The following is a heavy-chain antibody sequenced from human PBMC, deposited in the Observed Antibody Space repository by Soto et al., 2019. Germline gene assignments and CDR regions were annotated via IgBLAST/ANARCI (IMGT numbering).Heavy chain of an antibody. Sequence: FQRLRRAASGLNFKDHYIGWVRKATGRGLEWVGRFRNKANGYTTEYAASVKGRFTISGDDSKNSLNLQMNSLKTEDTAVSYCVTTPILNYSMDVWGQGTTVTVSS. D-gene: IGHD2-21*01. CDR2: FRNKANGYTT. CDR3: VTTPILNYSMDV. J-gene: IGHJ6*02. CDR1: GLNFKDHY. V-gene: IGHV3-72*01.